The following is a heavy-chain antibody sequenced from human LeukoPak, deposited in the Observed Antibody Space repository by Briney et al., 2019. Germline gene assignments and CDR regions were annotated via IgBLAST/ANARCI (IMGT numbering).Heavy chain of an antibody. CDR3: ARAYSHGSDYYYGMDV. D-gene: IGHD5-18*01. CDR1: GYTFTSYG. V-gene: IGHV1-18*01. Sequence: ASVKVSCKASGYTFTSYGISWVRQAPGQGLEWMGWISGYNGNTKYAHKVQGRVTMTTDTSTGTGYMELRSLRSDDTAVYYCARAYSHGSDYYYGMDVWGQGTTVTVSS. J-gene: IGHJ6*02. CDR2: ISGYNGNT.